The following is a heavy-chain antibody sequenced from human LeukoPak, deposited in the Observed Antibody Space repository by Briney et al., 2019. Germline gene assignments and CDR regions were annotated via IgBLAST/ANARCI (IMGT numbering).Heavy chain of an antibody. D-gene: IGHD3-10*01. CDR1: GGSFNYY. CDR3: ARGSHRAWEVLLD. J-gene: IGHJ4*02. V-gene: IGHV4-34*01. CDR2: INQSGIT. Sequence: SETLSLTCAVYGGSFNYYWSWIRQPPGKGLEWIGDINQSGITNYDPSLKSRLTISIDTSKNQLSLKVTSVTAADTAVYYCARGSHRAWEVLLDWGQGTLVTVSS.